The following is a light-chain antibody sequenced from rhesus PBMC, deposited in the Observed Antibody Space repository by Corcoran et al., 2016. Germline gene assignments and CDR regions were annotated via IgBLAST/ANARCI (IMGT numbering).Light chain of an antibody. CDR3: QQYNSAPLT. J-gene: IGKJ4*01. Sequence: IQMTQSPSSLSASVGDRVTITCRASQGVSSWLAWYQHKPGKAPKLLIYKASSLQSGVPPRFSGSGSVTDFTLTISSLKPEDFATYYCQQYNSAPLTFGGGTKVEIK. CDR1: QGVSSW. CDR2: KAS. V-gene: IGKV1-21*01.